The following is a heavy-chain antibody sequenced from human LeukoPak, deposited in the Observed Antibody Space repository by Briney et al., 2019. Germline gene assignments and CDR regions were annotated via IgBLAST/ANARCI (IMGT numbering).Heavy chain of an antibody. V-gene: IGHV4-59*01. CDR3: ARGAGIVVVPEYYFDY. CDR1: GGSISTYY. CDR2: IYYSGST. Sequence: SETLSLTCTVSGGSISTYYWSWIRQPPGKGLEWIGYIYYSGSTKYNPSLKSRVTISVDTSKNQFSPKLSSVTAADTAVYYCARGAGIVVVPEYYFDYWGQGMLVTVSS. D-gene: IGHD2-21*01. J-gene: IGHJ4*02.